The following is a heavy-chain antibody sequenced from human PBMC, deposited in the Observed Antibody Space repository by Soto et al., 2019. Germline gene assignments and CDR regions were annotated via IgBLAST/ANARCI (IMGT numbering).Heavy chain of an antibody. V-gene: IGHV1-69*02. CDR3: AITYCRDNSCPRDFDF. CDR2: FIPILDMA. D-gene: IGHD2-21*01. J-gene: IGHJ4*02. CDR1: GGTFNTYT. Sequence: QVQVVQSGAEVKKPESSVKVSCKPSGGTFNTYTVNWVRLAPGHGLEWMGRFIPILDMANYAQKFQDRVTITADRSTFTAYMELNSLTSVDTAVYYCAITYCRDNSCPRDFDFWGPGTRVTVSS.